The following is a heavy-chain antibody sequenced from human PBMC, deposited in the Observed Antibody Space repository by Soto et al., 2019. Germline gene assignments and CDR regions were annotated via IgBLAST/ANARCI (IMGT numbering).Heavy chain of an antibody. J-gene: IGHJ3*01. CDR1: GYTFTSYD. D-gene: IGHD2-21*01. V-gene: IGHV1-8*01. CDR2: MNPNSGGT. Sequence: ASVKVSCKASGYTFTSYDINWVRQATGQRFEWMGWMNPNSGGTKYVQKFQGRVTITRDTSVSTVYMELSSLKLEDTAVYYCARLRFCGGDSCYPLDVWGQGSKVSV. CDR3: ARLRFCGGDSCYPLDV.